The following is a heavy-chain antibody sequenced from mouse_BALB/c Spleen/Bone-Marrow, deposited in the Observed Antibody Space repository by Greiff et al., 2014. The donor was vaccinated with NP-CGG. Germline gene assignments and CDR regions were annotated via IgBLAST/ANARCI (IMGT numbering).Heavy chain of an antibody. CDR1: GFTFSDFY. V-gene: IGHV7-1*02. CDR3: ARDAGRGNFDY. Sequence: DVHLVESGGGLVQPGGSLRLSCATSGFTFSDFYMEWVRQPPGKRLEWIAASRNRRNDYTTEYSASVKGRFIVSRDTSQSILYLQMNALRAEDTAIYYCARDAGRGNFDYWGQGTTLTVSS. D-gene: IGHD4-1*01. CDR2: SRNRRNDYTT. J-gene: IGHJ2*01.